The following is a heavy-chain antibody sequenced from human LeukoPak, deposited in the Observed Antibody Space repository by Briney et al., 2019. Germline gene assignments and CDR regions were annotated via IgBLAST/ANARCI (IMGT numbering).Heavy chain of an antibody. J-gene: IGHJ4*02. CDR3: ASLYDIVGTTVDY. V-gene: IGHV1-2*06. CDR1: GYTFTNYY. D-gene: IGHD1-26*01. CDR2: IDPNTGGT. Sequence: ASVKVSCKTSGYTFTNYYVHWVRQAPGQGLEWMGRIDPNTGGTKSAKNFQGRVTMTRDTSISTAYMALSGLRSDDTAVYYCASLYDIVGTTVDYWGQGTLVTVSS.